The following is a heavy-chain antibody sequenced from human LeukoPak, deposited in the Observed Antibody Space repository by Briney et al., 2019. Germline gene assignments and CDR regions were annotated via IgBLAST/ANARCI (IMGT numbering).Heavy chain of an antibody. V-gene: IGHV4-34*01. Sequence: SETLSLTCAVYGGSFSGYYWSWIRQPPGKGLEWIGEINHSGSTNYNPSLKSRVTISVDTSKNQFPLKLSSVTAADTAVYYCARVFYDYVWGSYRYLTVPYFDYWGQGTLVTVSS. CDR3: ARVFYDYVWGSYRYLTVPYFDY. CDR2: INHSGST. CDR1: GGSFSGYY. D-gene: IGHD3-16*02. J-gene: IGHJ4*02.